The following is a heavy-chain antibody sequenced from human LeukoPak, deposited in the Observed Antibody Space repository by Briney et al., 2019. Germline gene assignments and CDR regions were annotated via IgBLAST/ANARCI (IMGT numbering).Heavy chain of an antibody. CDR2: INHSGST. J-gene: IGHJ4*02. CDR3: ASQPGARLRSYYFDY. V-gene: IGHV4-34*01. Sequence: SETLSLTFAVYGGSFSGYYWSWIRQPPGKGLEWIGEINHSGSTNYNPSLKSRVTISVDTSKNQFSLKLSSVTAADTAVYYCASQPGARLRSYYFDYWGQGTLVTVSS. CDR1: GGSFSGYY. D-gene: IGHD5-12*01.